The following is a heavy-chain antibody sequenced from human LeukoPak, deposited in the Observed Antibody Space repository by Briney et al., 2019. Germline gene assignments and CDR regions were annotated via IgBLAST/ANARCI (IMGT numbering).Heavy chain of an antibody. J-gene: IGHJ4*02. V-gene: IGHV3-11*04. D-gene: IGHD2-2*01. CDR1: GFTFSDYY. CDR3: ARDADSYCSSTSCPNDY. Sequence: GGSLRLSCAASGFTFSDYYMSWIRQAPGKGLEWDSYISTGGSTIYYADSVKGRFTISRDNAKNSLYLQMNSLRAEDTAVYYCARDADSYCSSTSCPNDYWGQGTLVTVSS. CDR2: ISTGGSTI.